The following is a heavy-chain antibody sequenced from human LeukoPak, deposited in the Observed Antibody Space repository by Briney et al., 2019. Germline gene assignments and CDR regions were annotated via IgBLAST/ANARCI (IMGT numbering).Heavy chain of an antibody. CDR1: GYSISSGYY. D-gene: IGHD2-15*01. Sequence: SETLSLTCTVSGYSISSGYYWGWIRQPPGKGLEWIGSMYHSGSTYYNPSLNSRVTLSVDTSKNQFSLELNSVTAADTAVYYCAKVGYCDAGPCYFDSWGQGTLVTVSS. CDR2: MYHSGST. J-gene: IGHJ4*02. CDR3: AKVGYCDAGPCYFDS. V-gene: IGHV4-38-2*02.